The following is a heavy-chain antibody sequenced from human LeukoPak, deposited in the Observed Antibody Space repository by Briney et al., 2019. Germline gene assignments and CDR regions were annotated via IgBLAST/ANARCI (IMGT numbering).Heavy chain of an antibody. D-gene: IGHD3-10*01. CDR2: INHSGST. V-gene: IGHV4-34*01. CDR1: GGSFSGYY. J-gene: IGHJ4*02. Sequence: SSETLSLTCAVYGGSFSGYYWSWIRQPPGKGLEWIGEINHSGSTNYNPSLKSRVTISVDTSKNQFSLKLSSVTAADTAVYYCARGSGSGSDYFDYWGQGTLVTVPS. CDR3: ARGSGSGSDYFDY.